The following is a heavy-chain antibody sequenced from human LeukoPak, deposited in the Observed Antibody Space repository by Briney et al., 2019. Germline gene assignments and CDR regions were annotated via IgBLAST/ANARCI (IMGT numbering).Heavy chain of an antibody. D-gene: IGHD3-9*01. CDR3: AKDADTYYDILTGPDY. CDR1: GFTFNNAW. CDR2: IRYDGSNK. J-gene: IGHJ4*02. V-gene: IGHV3-30*02. Sequence: PGGSLRLSCAASGFTFNNAWMSWVRQAPGKGLEWVAFIRYDGSNKYYADSVKGRFTISRDNSKNTLYLQMNSLRAEDTAVYYCAKDADTYYDILTGPDYWGQGTLVTVSS.